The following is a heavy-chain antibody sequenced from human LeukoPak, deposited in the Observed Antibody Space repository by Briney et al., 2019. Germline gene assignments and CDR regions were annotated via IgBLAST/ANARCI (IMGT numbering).Heavy chain of an antibody. CDR1: GFTFTSSA. CDR3: AAHCSGTSWPPQFDY. J-gene: IGHJ4*02. V-gene: IGHV1-58*01. D-gene: IGHD2-2*01. CDR2: IVVGSGNT. Sequence: GTSVKVSCKASGFTFTSSAVQWVRQARGQRLEWIGWIVVGSGNTNYAQKFQERVTITRDMSTSTAYMELSSLGSEDTAVYYCAAHCSGTSWPPQFDYWGQGTLVTVSS.